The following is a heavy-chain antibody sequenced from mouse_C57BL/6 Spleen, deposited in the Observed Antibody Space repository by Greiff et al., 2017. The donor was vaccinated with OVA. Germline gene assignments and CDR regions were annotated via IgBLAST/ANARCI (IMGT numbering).Heavy chain of an antibody. D-gene: IGHD6-1*01. CDR1: GFTFSSYA. CDR2: ISSGGDYI. J-gene: IGHJ3*01. Sequence: EVQRVESGEGLVKPGGSLKLSCAASGFTFSSYAMSWVRQTPEKRLEWVAYISSGGDYIYYADTVKGRFTISRDNARNTLYLQMSSLKSEDTARYYCTKSSSGAWFAYWGQGTLVTVSA. V-gene: IGHV5-9-1*02. CDR3: TKSSSGAWFAY.